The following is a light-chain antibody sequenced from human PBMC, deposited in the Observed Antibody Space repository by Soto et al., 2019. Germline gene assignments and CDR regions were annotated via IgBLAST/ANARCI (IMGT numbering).Light chain of an antibody. CDR2: AAS. CDR3: QQNYTTPAST. J-gene: IGKJ1*01. CDR1: QNIARY. V-gene: IGKV1-39*01. Sequence: DIQMTQSPSSLSASVGDRVTITCRASQNIARYLNWYQHKPGTAPELLIYAASNLQDGVTSRFSGSGSGTEFTLTISSLQPEDFALDYFQQNYTTPASTFGQGTSVDVK.